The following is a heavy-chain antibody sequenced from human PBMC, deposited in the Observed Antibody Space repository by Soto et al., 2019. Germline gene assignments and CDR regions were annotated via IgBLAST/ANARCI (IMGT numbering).Heavy chain of an antibody. CDR3: AHTVTRYDYFDY. D-gene: IGHD4-17*01. CDR1: GFPLSTKTVG. Sequence: QITLKASGPTVVKPTQTLTLTCTFSGFPLSTKTVGVGWIRQPPGKALEWLALIYWDDDKRYSQSLKNRPTIAMDTSKSLGILAMTNMGPVDTATYYCAHTVTRYDYFDYWGQGSLVTVSS. CDR2: IYWDDDK. J-gene: IGHJ4*02. V-gene: IGHV2-5*02.